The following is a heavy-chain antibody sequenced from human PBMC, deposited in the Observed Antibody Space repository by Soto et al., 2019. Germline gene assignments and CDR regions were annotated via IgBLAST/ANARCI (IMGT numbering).Heavy chain of an antibody. CDR1: GFIFSTYW. Sequence: GGSLRLSCAASGFIFSTYWMTWVRQAPGKGLEWVANIKQDGSQKYYVDSVKGRFTVSRDNAKNSLYLQMNSLRAEDTAVYYCAREGDAAPVTTDYYMDVWGKGTTVNVSS. D-gene: IGHD4-17*01. CDR3: AREGDAAPVTTDYYMDV. V-gene: IGHV3-7*01. J-gene: IGHJ6*03. CDR2: IKQDGSQK.